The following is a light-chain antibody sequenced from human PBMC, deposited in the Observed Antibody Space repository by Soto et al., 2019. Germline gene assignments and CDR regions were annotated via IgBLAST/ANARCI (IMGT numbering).Light chain of an antibody. CDR1: QSVSSSY. V-gene: IGKV3-20*01. J-gene: IGKJ1*01. Sequence: DIVLTQSPVTLSLSPGERATLSCRASQSVSSSYLAWYQQKPGQAPRLLIYGASNRATGIPDRFSGSGSGTDFTLTISRLEPEDFAVYYCQQYGSSGTFGQGTKVDTK. CDR3: QQYGSSGT. CDR2: GAS.